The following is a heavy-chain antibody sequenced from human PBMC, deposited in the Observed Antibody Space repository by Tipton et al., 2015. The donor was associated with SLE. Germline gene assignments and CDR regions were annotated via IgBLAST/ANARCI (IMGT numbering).Heavy chain of an antibody. Sequence: SLRLSCAASGFTFSSYAMHWVRQAPGKWLEWVAVISYDGSNKYYADSVKGRFTISRDNSKNTLYLQMNSLIAEDTAVYYCARDLSSGVYWGQGTLVTVSS. CDR1: GFTFSSYA. CDR2: ISYDGSNK. V-gene: IGHV3-30*04. CDR3: ARDLSSGVY. J-gene: IGHJ4*02. D-gene: IGHD6-19*01.